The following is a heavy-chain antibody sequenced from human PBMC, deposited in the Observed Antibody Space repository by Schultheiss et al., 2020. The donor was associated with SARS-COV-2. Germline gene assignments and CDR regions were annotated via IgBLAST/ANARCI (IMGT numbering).Heavy chain of an antibody. CDR1: GGSISSYY. CDR2: IDYSGST. CDR3: ATLAAAVHQPDY. V-gene: IGHV4-59*01. J-gene: IGHJ4*02. Sequence: SETLSLTCTVSGGSISSYYWSWIRQPPGKGLEWIGYIDYSGSTNYNPSLKSRVTFSLDTSKNWFSLTLSSVTAADTAVYYCATLAAAVHQPDYWGQGTLVTVSS. D-gene: IGHD6-13*01.